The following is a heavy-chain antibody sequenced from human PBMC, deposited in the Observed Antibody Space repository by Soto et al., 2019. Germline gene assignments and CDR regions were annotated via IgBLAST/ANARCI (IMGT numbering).Heavy chain of an antibody. D-gene: IGHD6-13*01. Sequence: QVQLVESGGGVVQPGRSLRLSCAASGFTFSSYAMHWVRQAPGKGLEWVAVISYDGSNKYYADSVKGRFTISRDNSKHTLYLQMNSLRAEDTAVYYCAREGIAAAGGFDYWGQGTLVTVSS. CDR3: AREGIAAAGGFDY. J-gene: IGHJ4*02. CDR1: GFTFSSYA. CDR2: ISYDGSNK. V-gene: IGHV3-30-3*01.